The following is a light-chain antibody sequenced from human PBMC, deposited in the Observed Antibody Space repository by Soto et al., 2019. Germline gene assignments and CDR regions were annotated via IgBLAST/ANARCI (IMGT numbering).Light chain of an antibody. J-gene: IGKJ5*01. V-gene: IGKV3-15*01. CDR2: AAS. CDR3: RQYDNWPPIT. CDR1: QSISIN. Sequence: EVVMTQSPATLSVSPGERATLSCSASQSISINLAWYQQKPGQAPRLLIYAASTRATGIPARFSGSGSGTEFTLTISSLQSEDFAVYYCRQYDNWPPITFGQGTRLEI.